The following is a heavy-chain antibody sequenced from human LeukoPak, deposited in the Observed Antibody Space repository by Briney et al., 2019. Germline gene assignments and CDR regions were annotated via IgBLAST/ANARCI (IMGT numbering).Heavy chain of an antibody. V-gene: IGHV4-4*07. J-gene: IGHJ5*02. Sequence: PSETLSLTCTVSGGSISSYYWSWIRQPAGKGLEWIGRIYTSGSTNYNPSLKSRVTMSVDTSKNQFSLKLSSVTAADTAVYYCARDRVTMVRGVIENNWFDPWGQGTLVTVSS. CDR1: GGSISSYY. CDR2: IYTSGST. CDR3: ARDRVTMVRGVIENNWFDP. D-gene: IGHD3-10*01.